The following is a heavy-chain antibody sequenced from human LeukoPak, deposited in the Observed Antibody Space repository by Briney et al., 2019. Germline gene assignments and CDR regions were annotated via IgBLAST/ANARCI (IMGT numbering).Heavy chain of an antibody. CDR3: GEGRSSSWSGGY. CDR1: GFTFSSYV. V-gene: IGHV3-23*01. D-gene: IGHD6-13*01. CDR2: ISGSGGST. J-gene: IGHJ4*02. Sequence: GGSLRLSCAASGFTFSSYVMSWVRQAPGKGLEWVSAISGSGGSTYYADSVKGRFTISRDNSKNTLYLQMSSLRAEDTAVYYCGEGRSSSWSGGYWGQGTLVTVSS.